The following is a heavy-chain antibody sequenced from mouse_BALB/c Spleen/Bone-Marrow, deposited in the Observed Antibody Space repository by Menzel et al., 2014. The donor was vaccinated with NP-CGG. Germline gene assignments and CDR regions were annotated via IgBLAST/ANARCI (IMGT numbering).Heavy chain of an antibody. V-gene: IGHV1-7*01. J-gene: IGHJ2*01. CDR3: ARDY. CDR2: INPSTGYA. CDR1: GYTFTDTW. Sequence: VKLQESGPELAKPGASVKMSCKASGYTFTDTWIYWIKQRPGQGLEWIGYINPSTGYAEYNQNFKDKATLTVDKSSSTAYMQLSSLTSEDSAVYYCARDYWGQGTTLTVSS.